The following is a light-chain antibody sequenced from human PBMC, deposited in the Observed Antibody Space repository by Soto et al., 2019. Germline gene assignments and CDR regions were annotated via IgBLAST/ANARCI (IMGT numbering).Light chain of an antibody. J-gene: IGKJ1*01. CDR3: QQYNSYS. V-gene: IGKV1-39*01. Sequence: DIQMTQSPSSLSASVGDRVTIACRASQSISIYLNWYQQKPGKAPKVLIYTASSLQSGVPSRFSGIGSGTEFTLTISRLQPDDFATYYCQQYNSYSFGQGTKVDIK. CDR1: QSISIY. CDR2: TAS.